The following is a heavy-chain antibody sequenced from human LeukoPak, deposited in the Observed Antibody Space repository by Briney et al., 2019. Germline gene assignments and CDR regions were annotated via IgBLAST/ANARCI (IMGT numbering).Heavy chain of an antibody. Sequence: GGSLRLSCAASGFIFDDYAMHWVRQVPGKGLEWVSGISWNSGSIGYADSVKGRFTISRDNAKNSLYLQMNSLRAEDTAVYYCARGSLFSRAARSFFSWGQGTLVTVSS. J-gene: IGHJ5*02. V-gene: IGHV3-9*01. CDR2: ISWNSGSI. CDR1: GFIFDDYA. CDR3: ARGSLFSRAARSFFS. D-gene: IGHD6-6*01.